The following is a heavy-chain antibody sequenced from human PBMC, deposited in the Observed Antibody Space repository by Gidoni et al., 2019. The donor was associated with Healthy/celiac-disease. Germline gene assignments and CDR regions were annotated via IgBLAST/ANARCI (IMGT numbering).Heavy chain of an antibody. V-gene: IGHV2-70*01. CDR3: ARRIVGAPAKDAFDI. CDR2: IDWDDDK. CDR1: GFSRSTSGMC. D-gene: IGHD1-26*01. J-gene: IGHJ3*02. Sequence: QVTLRESGPALVKPTQTLTLTCTFSGFSRSTSGMCVSWIRQPPGKALEWLALIDWDDDKYYSTSLKTRRTISKDTSKNQVVLTMTNMDPVDTATYYCARRIVGAPAKDAFDIWGQGTMVTVSS.